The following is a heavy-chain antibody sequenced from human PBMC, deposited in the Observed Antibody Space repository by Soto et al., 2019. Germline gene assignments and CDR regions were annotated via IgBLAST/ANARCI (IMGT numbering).Heavy chain of an antibody. D-gene: IGHD5-18*01. CDR2: ISYDGSNK. CDR3: AREEDTAMDYFDY. Sequence: QVQLVESGGGVVQPGRSLRLSCAASGFTFSSYAMHWVRQAPGKGLEWVAVISYDGSNKYYADSVKGRFTISRDNSKNTLYLQMNSLRAEDTAVYYCAREEDTAMDYFDYWGQGTLVTVSS. V-gene: IGHV3-30-3*01. CDR1: GFTFSSYA. J-gene: IGHJ4*02.